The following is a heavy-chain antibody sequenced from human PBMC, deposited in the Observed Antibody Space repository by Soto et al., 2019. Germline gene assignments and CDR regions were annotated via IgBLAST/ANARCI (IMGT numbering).Heavy chain of an antibody. V-gene: IGHV4-59*01. Sequence: QVQLQESGPGLVKPSETLSLTCTVSGGSISRYYWSWIRQPPGKELEWIGYIYYSGSTHYNPSLKRRVTISVDTSKNQFSLKLSSVTAADTAVYYCASSGYDLVDYWGQGTLVTVSS. J-gene: IGHJ4*02. CDR3: ASSGYDLVDY. CDR1: GGSISRYY. D-gene: IGHD5-12*01. CDR2: IYYSGST.